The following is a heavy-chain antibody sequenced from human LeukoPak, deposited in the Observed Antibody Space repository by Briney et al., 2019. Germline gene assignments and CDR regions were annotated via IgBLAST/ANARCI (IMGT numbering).Heavy chain of an antibody. J-gene: IGHJ4*02. V-gene: IGHV1-2*06. D-gene: IGHD5-18*01. Sequence: ASVKGSCKASGYTFTGYYMHWVRQAPGQGLEWMGRINPNSGGTNYAQKCPGRVTMTRDTSISTAYREPSRLRSDATAGYYCARDLKAMVLPNYWGQGTLVTVSS. CDR1: GYTFTGYY. CDR3: ARDLKAMVLPNY. CDR2: INPNSGGT.